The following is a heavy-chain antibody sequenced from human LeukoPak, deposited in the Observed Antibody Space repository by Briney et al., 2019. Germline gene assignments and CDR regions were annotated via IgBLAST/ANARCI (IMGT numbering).Heavy chain of an antibody. CDR2: TYYSGST. CDR1: GGSISSYY. CDR3: ARDLGDYYGPGSYSAFDI. V-gene: IGHV4-59*01. D-gene: IGHD3-10*01. J-gene: IGHJ3*02. Sequence: SETLSLTCTVSGGSISSYYWSWIRQPPGKGLEWIGYTYYSGSTNYNPSLKSRATISVDTSKNQFSLKLSSVTAADTAVYYCARDLGDYYGPGSYSAFDIWGQGTMVTVSS.